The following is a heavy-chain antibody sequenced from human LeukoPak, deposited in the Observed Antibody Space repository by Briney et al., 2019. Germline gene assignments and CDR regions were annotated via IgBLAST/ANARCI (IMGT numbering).Heavy chain of an antibody. J-gene: IGHJ4*02. D-gene: IGHD4-11*01. CDR3: AREGDYRAVDY. CDR2: INTDTGNP. CDR1: GYTFTSYA. Sequence: GASVKVSCKASGYTFTSYAMNWVRQAPGQGLEWVGWINTDTGNPTYAQGFTGQFVFSLDTSVSTAYLQITSLKAEDTAVYYCAREGDYRAVDYWGQGTLVTVSS. V-gene: IGHV7-4-1*02.